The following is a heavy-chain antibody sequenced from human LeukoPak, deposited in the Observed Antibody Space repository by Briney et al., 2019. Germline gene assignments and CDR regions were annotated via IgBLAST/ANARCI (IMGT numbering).Heavy chain of an antibody. J-gene: IGHJ6*02. CDR2: VNDSGRT. V-gene: IGHV4-34*01. D-gene: IGHD3-3*01. CDR1: GGSFSGYY. CDR3: ARGPGGTTFGVYGMDV. Sequence: SETLSLTCAVYGGSFSGYYWSWIRQPPGQGPEWIGEVNDSGRTNYKSSLKSRVTISADTSKKQFSLILKSVTAADTAMYYCARGPGGTTFGVYGMDVWGQGATVTVSS.